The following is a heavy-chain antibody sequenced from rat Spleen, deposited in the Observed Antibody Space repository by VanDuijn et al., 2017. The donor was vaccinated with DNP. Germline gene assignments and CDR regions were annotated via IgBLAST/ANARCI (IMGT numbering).Heavy chain of an antibody. J-gene: IGHJ3*01. V-gene: IGHV2S12*01. D-gene: IGHD1-2*01. CDR3: TGGGSNIYPFSY. CDR1: GFSLSNFG. CDR2: ISSAGNT. Sequence: QVQLRESGPGLVQPSQILSLTCTVSGFSLSNFGINWVRQPPGKGLEWIAAISSAGNTFYNSALKSRPSFSSDPSKSQVFLKMDSPQTEDTAIYFCTGGGSNIYPFSYWGQGTLVTVSS.